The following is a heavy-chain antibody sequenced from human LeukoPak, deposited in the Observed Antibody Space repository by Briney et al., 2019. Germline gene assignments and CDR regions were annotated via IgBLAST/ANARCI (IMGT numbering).Heavy chain of an antibody. D-gene: IGHD3-10*01. J-gene: IGHJ4*02. CDR3: ARLVSGSYFDY. CDR1: GYSFHIYW. V-gene: IGHV5-51*01. CDR2: IYPGDSDT. Sequence: GESLKISCKDSGYSFHIYWIGWVRQMPGKGLEWMGTIYPGDSDTRYSPSFQGQVTISADKSISTAYLQWSSLKASDTAMYYCARLVSGSYFDYWGQGTLVTVSS.